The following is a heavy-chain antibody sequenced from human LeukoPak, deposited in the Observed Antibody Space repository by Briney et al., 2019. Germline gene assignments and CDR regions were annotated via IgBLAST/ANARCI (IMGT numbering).Heavy chain of an antibody. Sequence: PSETLSLTCTVSGGSISSGSYYWSWIRQPAGKGLEWIGRIYTSGSTNYNPSLKSRATISVDTSKNQFSLKLSSVTAADTAVYYCARDSLPPLYSSSWPTNFDYWGQGTLVTVSS. CDR2: IYTSGST. V-gene: IGHV4-61*02. D-gene: IGHD6-13*01. J-gene: IGHJ4*02. CDR3: ARDSLPPLYSSSWPTNFDY. CDR1: GGSISSGSYY.